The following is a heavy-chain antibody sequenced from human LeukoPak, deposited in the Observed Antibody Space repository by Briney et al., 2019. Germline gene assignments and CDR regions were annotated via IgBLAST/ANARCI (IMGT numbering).Heavy chain of an antibody. V-gene: IGHV4-34*01. Sequence: SETLSLTCAVYGGSLSGYYWSWIRQPPGKGLEWMGEINHSGRTNSNPSLKSRVTISLDTSKNQFSLKLRSVTAADTAVYYCARAGYSYGRALGYWGQGTLVTVSS. D-gene: IGHD5-18*01. CDR2: INHSGRT. CDR3: ARAGYSYGRALGY. CDR1: GGSLSGYY. J-gene: IGHJ4*02.